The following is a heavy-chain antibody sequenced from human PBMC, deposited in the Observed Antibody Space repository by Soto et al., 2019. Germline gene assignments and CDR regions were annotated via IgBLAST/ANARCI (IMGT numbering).Heavy chain of an antibody. V-gene: IGHV4-39*01. CDR2: IYSSGTT. CDR1: GGSIASNHYY. D-gene: IGHD3-16*01. J-gene: IGHJ5*02. CDR3: GMIKTRYSDWFDP. Sequence: SETLSLTCTVSGGSIASNHYYWGWIRQPPGKGMEWIGCIYSSGTTYYSPSLKSRVSMSEDTSKKQVSLRLSSVTAADTAVYYCGMIKTRYSDWFDPWGQGTLVTVSS.